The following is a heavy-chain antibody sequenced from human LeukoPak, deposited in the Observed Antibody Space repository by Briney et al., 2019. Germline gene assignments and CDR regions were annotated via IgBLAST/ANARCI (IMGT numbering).Heavy chain of an antibody. Sequence: PETLSHTCAQSVDSTSSSIYYWGSIRQPPGNWLGWIGSSYSNGATYYNPPFNIPVAISVDTSKNQFSLKLSSVTAADTAVYYCARDLLWFGEFAYDYWGKGTLVT. D-gene: IGHD3-10*01. J-gene: IGHJ4*02. CDR3: ARDLLWFGEFAYDY. CDR1: VDSTSSSIYY. V-gene: IGHV4-39*02. CDR2: SYSNGAT.